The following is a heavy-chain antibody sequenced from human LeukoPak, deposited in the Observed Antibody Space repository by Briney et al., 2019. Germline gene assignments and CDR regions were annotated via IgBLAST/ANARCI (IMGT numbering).Heavy chain of an antibody. D-gene: IGHD5-24*01. J-gene: IGHJ4*02. CDR3: ARDPGFGRDGYNSSDY. V-gene: IGHV1-69*01. CDR2: IIPIFGTA. Sequence: SVKVSCKASGGTLSSYAISWVRQAPGQGLEWVGGIIPIFGTANYAQKFQGRVTITADESTSTAYMELSSLRSEDTAVYYCARDPGFGRDGYNSSDYWGQGTLVTVSS. CDR1: GGTLSSYA.